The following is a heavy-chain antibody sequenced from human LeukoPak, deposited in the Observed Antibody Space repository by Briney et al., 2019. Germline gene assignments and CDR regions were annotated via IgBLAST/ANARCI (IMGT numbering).Heavy chain of an antibody. Sequence: ASVKVSCKASGYTFTSYYMHWVRQAPGQGLEWMGIINPSGGSTSYAQKFQGRVTMTRDTSTSTVYMELSSLRSEDTAVYYCARDKRYSCGRDYGMDVWGQGTTVTVSS. CDR1: GYTFTSYY. V-gene: IGHV1-46*01. CDR3: ARDKRYSCGRDYGMDV. CDR2: INPSGGST. J-gene: IGHJ6*02. D-gene: IGHD5-18*01.